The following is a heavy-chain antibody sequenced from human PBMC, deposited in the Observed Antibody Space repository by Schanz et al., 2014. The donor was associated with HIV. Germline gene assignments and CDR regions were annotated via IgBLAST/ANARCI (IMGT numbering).Heavy chain of an antibody. CDR3: ARTRGIAVAGFDY. D-gene: IGHD6-19*01. Sequence: QVRLVQSGAEVKKPGASVKVSCKASGYTFTGYYMHWIRQAPGQGLEWMGWINPNSGGTNYAQKLQGRVTMTTDTSTSTAYMELRSLRSDDTAVYYCARTRGIAVAGFDYWGQGTLVTVSS. V-gene: IGHV1-2*02. CDR1: GYTFTGYY. CDR2: INPNSGGT. J-gene: IGHJ4*02.